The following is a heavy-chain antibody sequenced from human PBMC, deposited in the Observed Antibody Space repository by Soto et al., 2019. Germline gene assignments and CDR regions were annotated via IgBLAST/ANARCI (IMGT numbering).Heavy chain of an antibody. CDR2: ISSSSSYI. Sequence: GGSLRLSCAASGFTFRSYAMSWVRQAPGKGLEWVSAISSSSSYIYYADSVKGRFTISRDNAKNSLYLQMNSLRAEDTAVYYCARGSYPRAYYYDSSGPPPPQPFDYWGQGTLVTVSS. V-gene: IGHV3-21*01. CDR3: ARGSYPRAYYYDSSGPPPPQPFDY. J-gene: IGHJ4*02. D-gene: IGHD3-22*01. CDR1: GFTFRSYA.